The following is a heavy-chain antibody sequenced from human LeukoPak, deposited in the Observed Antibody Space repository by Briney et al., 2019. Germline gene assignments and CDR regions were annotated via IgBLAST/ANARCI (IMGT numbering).Heavy chain of an antibody. CDR3: ARAPTYPTFDY. CDR2: IYSTGST. Sequence: SETLSLTCTVSGASIYSGSYFWSWIRQPAGKGLEWIGRIYSTGSTNYNPSLKSRVTISVYTSEKNFSLHLTSVTAADSAVYYCARAPTYPTFDYWGQGIVVTVSS. J-gene: IGHJ4*02. CDR1: GASIYSGSYF. V-gene: IGHV4-61*02.